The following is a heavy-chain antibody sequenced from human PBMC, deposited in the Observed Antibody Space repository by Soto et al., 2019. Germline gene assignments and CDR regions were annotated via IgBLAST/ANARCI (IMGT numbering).Heavy chain of an antibody. V-gene: IGHV4-59*08. D-gene: IGHD6-25*01. J-gene: IGHJ6*01. CDR3: VRQGIGFLHGSVAV. CDR1: SGPSKSHN. Sequence: QVQVQQSGPGLVKPSETLSLTCTVSSGPSKSHNWGWIRQPPGRGLEWIGYVYDTWSTSYNPSLRSRVTVSADPSTNRISLKLRFVTAADTAVYDCVRQGIGFLHGSVAVWGPGTTVIVSS. CDR2: VYDTWST.